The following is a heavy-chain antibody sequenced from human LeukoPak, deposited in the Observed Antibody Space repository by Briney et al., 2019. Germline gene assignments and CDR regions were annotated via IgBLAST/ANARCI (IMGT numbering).Heavy chain of an antibody. Sequence: PSETLSLTCAVSGGSFSGYYWNWIRQSPGKGLEWIGEINHSGSTNYNPSLKSRVTISVDTSKNQFSLKLSSVTAADTAVYYCARGNRGANYRLDYWGQGTLVTVSS. D-gene: IGHD4/OR15-4a*01. J-gene: IGHJ4*02. CDR2: INHSGST. V-gene: IGHV4-34*01. CDR3: ARGNRGANYRLDY. CDR1: GGSFSGYY.